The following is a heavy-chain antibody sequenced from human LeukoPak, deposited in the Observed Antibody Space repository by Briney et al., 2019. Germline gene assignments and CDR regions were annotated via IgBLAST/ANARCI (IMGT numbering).Heavy chain of an antibody. CDR1: GGSISTPYYY. D-gene: IGHD3-22*01. CDR3: ARDILGGDHYDSSGYYIDY. J-gene: IGHJ4*02. CDR2: IYYSGST. V-gene: IGHV4-39*07. Sequence: SETLSLTCAVSGGSISTPYYYWEWIRQPPGKGLEWIGSIYYSGSTFYNPSLKSRVTVSFDTSKTQLSLKLNSVSAADTGVYYCARDILGGDHYDSSGYYIDYWGQGTLVTVSS.